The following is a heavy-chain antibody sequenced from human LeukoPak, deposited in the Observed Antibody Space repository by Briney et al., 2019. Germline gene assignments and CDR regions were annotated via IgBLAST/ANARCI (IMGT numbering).Heavy chain of an antibody. D-gene: IGHD6-19*01. Sequence: GGSLRLSCAASGFTFSRYGMHWVRQAPGKGLEWVAVISYDGSNKYYADSVKGRFTISRDNSKNTLYLQMNSLRAGDTAVYYCAKDGDSSGWYYFDYWGQGTLVTVSS. CDR3: AKDGDSSGWYYFDY. CDR1: GFTFSRYG. V-gene: IGHV3-30*18. CDR2: ISYDGSNK. J-gene: IGHJ4*02.